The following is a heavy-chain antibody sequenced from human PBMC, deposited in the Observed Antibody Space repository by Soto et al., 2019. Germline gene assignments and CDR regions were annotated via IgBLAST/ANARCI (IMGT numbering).Heavy chain of an antibody. D-gene: IGHD3-3*01. CDR2: ISSGGST. Sequence: EVQLVESGGGLVQPGGSLRLSCTASGFPVSNFYMTWVRQAPGKGLEWVSVISSGGSTYYADSVKGRFTISRDNSKNTLYLEMNSLRAGDTAVYYCARDTFGGAYDFWHGGQGTLVTVSS. CDR3: ARDTFGGAYDFWH. CDR1: GFPVSNFY. J-gene: IGHJ4*02. V-gene: IGHV3-66*01.